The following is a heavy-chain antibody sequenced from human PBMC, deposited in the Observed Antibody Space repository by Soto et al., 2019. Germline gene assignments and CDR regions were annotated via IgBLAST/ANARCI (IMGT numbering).Heavy chain of an antibody. CDR1: GFTFDDYA. CDR2: ISWNSGSI. CDR3: EKNIYYDFWSVYTFFDS. Sequence: GGSLRLSCAASGFTFDDYAMHWVRQAPGKGLEWVSGISWNSGSIGYADSVKGRFTISRDNAKNSLYLQMNSLRAEDTALYYWEKNIYYDFWSVYTFFDSWGQEPRVTVS. V-gene: IGHV3-9*01. J-gene: IGHJ4*02. D-gene: IGHD3-3*01.